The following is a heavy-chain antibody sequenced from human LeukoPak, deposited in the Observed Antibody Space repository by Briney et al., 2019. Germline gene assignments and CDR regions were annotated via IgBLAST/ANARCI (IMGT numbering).Heavy chain of an antibody. V-gene: IGHV4-39*07. J-gene: IGHJ4*02. CDR2: IYYSGST. CDR3: ARERGLGIVVVPAALTFDY. CDR1: GGSIGSSSYY. Sequence: SETLSLTCTVSGGSIGSSSYYWGWIRQPPGKGLEWIGSIYYSGSTNYNPSLKSRVTMSVDTSKNQFSLKLSSVTAADTAVYYCARERGLGIVVVPAALTFDYWGQGTLVTVSS. D-gene: IGHD2-2*01.